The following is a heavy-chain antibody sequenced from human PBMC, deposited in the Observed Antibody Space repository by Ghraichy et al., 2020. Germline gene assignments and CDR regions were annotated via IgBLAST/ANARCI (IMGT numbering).Heavy chain of an antibody. J-gene: IGHJ4*02. Sequence: GGSLRLSCAYAGFTFSDYYMSWRRQTPWKGLEWVSYISSSSSYTNYADSVKGRFTISRDNAKNSLYLQMNSLRAEDTAVYYCARAGTDDYSNYVGYWGQGTLVTVSS. CDR2: ISSSSSYT. CDR3: ARAGTDDYSNYVGY. V-gene: IGHV3-11*06. CDR1: GFTFSDYY. D-gene: IGHD4-11*01.